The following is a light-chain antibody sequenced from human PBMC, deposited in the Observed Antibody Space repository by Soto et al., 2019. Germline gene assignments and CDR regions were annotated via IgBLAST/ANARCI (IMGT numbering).Light chain of an antibody. V-gene: IGKV4-1*01. CDR1: QSILYSSNNKNY. CDR2: WAS. J-gene: IGKJ4*01. CDR3: QQYYGTPLT. Sequence: DIVMTHSPDSLAVSLGERATINCKSSQSILYSSNNKNYLAWYQQKPGQPPKLLISWASTRESGVPDRFSGSGSGTDFTLTISSLQAEDVAVYYCQQYYGTPLTFGGGTKVEI.